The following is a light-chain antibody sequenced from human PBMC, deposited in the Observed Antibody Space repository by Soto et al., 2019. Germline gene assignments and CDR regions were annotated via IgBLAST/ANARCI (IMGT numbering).Light chain of an antibody. J-gene: IGLJ1*01. CDR3: TSYAGGNNV. CDR1: SSDVGGYNF. V-gene: IGLV2-8*01. CDR2: EVN. Sequence: QSALTQPPSASGSPGQSVTISCTGTSSDVGGYNFVSWYQQYPGKVPKLIVYEVNKRPSGVPDRFSGSKSGNTASLTVSGIQAEDEADYYCTSYAGGNNVFGTGTKLTVL.